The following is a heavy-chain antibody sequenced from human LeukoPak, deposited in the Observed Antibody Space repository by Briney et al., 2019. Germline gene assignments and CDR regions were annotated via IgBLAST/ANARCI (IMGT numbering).Heavy chain of an antibody. CDR1: GFTFSSYG. V-gene: IGHV3-23*01. CDR3: AKGSYDSSGYYYANYFDY. CDR2: NSGSGGST. J-gene: IGHJ4*02. D-gene: IGHD3-22*01. Sequence: GGSLRLSCAASGFTFSSYGMSWVRQAPGKGLEWVSGNSGSGGSTYYADSVKGRFTISRDNSKNTLYLQVNSLRPEDTAGYFCAKGSYDSSGYYYANYFDYWGQGTLVTVSS.